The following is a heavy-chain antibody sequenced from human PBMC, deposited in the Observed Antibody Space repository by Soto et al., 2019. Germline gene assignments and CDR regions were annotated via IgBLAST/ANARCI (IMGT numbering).Heavy chain of an antibody. CDR2: INAGYGNT. CDR1: GYTFSSYA. D-gene: IGHD7-27*01. J-gene: IGHJ4*02. CDR3: ARDTGDGTLDF. Sequence: ASVKVSCKASGYTFSSYAMHWVRQAPGQRLEWMGWINAGYGNTKSSQKFQDRVTISRDTAASTAYMELTSLRSEDTAVYYCARDTGDGTLDFWGQGTLVTVAS. V-gene: IGHV1-3*01.